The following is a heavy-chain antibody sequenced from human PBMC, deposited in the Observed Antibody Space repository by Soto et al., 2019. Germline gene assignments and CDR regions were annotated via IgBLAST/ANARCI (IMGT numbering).Heavy chain of an antibody. CDR2: ISWDGGST. CDR3: AKGSGYYYYYGMDV. J-gene: IGHJ6*02. CDR1: GFTFDDYA. Sequence: GGSLRLSCAASGFTFDDYAMHWVRQAPGKGLEWVSLISWDGGSTYYADYVKGRFTISRDNSKNSLYLQMNSLRAEDTALYYCAKGSGYYYYYGMDVWGQGTTVTVSS. V-gene: IGHV3-43D*03.